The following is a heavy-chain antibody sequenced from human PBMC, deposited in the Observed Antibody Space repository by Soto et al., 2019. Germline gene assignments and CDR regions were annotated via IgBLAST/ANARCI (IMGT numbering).Heavy chain of an antibody. V-gene: IGHV3-23*01. Sequence: EVQLLESGGGLVQPGGSLRLSCAASGFTFSSHVMSWVRQAPGRGLEWVAAASARNTNTYYADSVKGRFTISRDNSKSTVYLQLDSLRVEDTAVYHCAKDVTSHGPRGYSSSWYGWFDPWGQGTLDVVSS. J-gene: IGHJ5*02. D-gene: IGHD6-13*01. CDR3: AKDVTSHGPRGYSSSWYGWFDP. CDR1: GFTFSSHV. CDR2: ASARNTNT.